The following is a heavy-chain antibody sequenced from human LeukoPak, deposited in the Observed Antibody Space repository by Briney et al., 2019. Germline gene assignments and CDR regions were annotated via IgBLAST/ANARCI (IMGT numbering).Heavy chain of an antibody. CDR3: ARVASEYYDSSGYLVDY. V-gene: IGHV3-21*01. CDR1: GFTFGSYS. J-gene: IGHJ4*02. Sequence: GGSLRLSCAASGFTFGSYSMNWVRQAPGKGLEWVSSISSSSSYIYYADSVKGRFTISRDNAKNSLYLQMNSLRAEDTAVYYCARVASEYYDSSGYLVDYWGQGTLVTVSS. D-gene: IGHD3-22*01. CDR2: ISSSSSYI.